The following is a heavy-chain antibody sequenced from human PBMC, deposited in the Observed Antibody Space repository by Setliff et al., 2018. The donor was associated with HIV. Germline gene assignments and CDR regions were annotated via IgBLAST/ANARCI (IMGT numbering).Heavy chain of an antibody. CDR2: IRGDGRDT. CDR1: GFTFSNYW. D-gene: IGHD3-10*01. CDR3: GRDVVLGSGSIDS. V-gene: IGHV3-74*01. Sequence: PGGSLRLSCEASGFTFSNYWMHWVRQAPGKGLVWVSRIRGDGRDTTYADSVKGRFTISRGTAKNTLYLQLNSLRAEDTAVYYCGRDVVLGSGSIDSWGQGTLVTVSS. J-gene: IGHJ4*02.